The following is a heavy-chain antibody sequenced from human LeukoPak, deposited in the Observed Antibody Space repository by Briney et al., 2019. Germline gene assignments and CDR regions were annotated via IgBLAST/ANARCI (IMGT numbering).Heavy chain of an antibody. J-gene: IGHJ4*02. V-gene: IGHV1-2*02. Sequence: ASVKVSCKASGYTFTGYYMHWVRQAPGHGLEWMGWINPNSGGTNYAQKFQGRVTMTRDTSISTAYMELSRLRSDDTAVYYCARVPSIAARAPFDYWGQGTLVTVSS. CDR1: GYTFTGYY. CDR2: INPNSGGT. CDR3: ARVPSIAARAPFDY. D-gene: IGHD6-6*01.